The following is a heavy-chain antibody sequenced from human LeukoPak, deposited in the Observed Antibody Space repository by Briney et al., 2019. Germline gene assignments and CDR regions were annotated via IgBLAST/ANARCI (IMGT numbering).Heavy chain of an antibody. Sequence: GGSLRLSCAASGYTFSSYAMHWVRQAPGKGLEWVAVISYDGSNKYYADSVKGRFTISRDNSKNTLYLQMNSLRTEDTAVYYCARARGYDLWSYFDYWGQGTLVTVSS. D-gene: IGHD3-3*01. J-gene: IGHJ4*02. V-gene: IGHV3-30-3*01. CDR1: GYTFSSYA. CDR3: ARARGYDLWSYFDY. CDR2: ISYDGSNK.